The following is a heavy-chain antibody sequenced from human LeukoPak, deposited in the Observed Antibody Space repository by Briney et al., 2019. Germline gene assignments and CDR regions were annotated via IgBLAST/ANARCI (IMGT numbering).Heavy chain of an antibody. J-gene: IGHJ4*02. CDR1: GFTFTTYW. CDR2: IKQDGSEK. D-gene: IGHD6-13*01. V-gene: IGHV3-7*01. CDR3: ARDYSSSWQAQGY. Sequence: PGGSLTLSFATSGFTFTTYWMNWVRQAPGKGLEWVANIKQDGSEKYYVDSVKGRFTISRDNAKNSLYLQMNSLRADDTAVYYCARDYSSSWQAQGYWGQGTLVTVSS.